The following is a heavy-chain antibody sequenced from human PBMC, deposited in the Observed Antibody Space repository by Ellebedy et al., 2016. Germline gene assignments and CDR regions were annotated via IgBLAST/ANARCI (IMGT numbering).Heavy chain of an antibody. D-gene: IGHD5-18*01. J-gene: IGHJ5*02. Sequence: GESLKISCKGSGYMFTNFWIGWVRQMPGKGLEWMGIIFPGDSDTRYSPSFQGQVTISADKYISTAYLQWSSLKASDTAMYYCARRGTQLWFAWGQGTLVTVSS. CDR1: GYMFTNFW. CDR3: ARRGTQLWFA. V-gene: IGHV5-51*01. CDR2: IFPGDSDT.